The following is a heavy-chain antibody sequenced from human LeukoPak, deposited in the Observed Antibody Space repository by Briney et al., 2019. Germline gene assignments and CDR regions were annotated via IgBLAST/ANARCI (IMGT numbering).Heavy chain of an antibody. D-gene: IGHD6-13*01. CDR3: AREVSSSWYNWFDP. Sequence: GGSLRLSCAASGFTFSSYSMNWVRQAPGKGLEWVSSISSSSSYIYYADSVKGRFTISRDNAKNSLYLQMSSLRAEDTAVYYCAREVSSSWYNWFDPWGQGTLVTVSS. CDR2: ISSSSSYI. V-gene: IGHV3-21*01. J-gene: IGHJ5*02. CDR1: GFTFSSYS.